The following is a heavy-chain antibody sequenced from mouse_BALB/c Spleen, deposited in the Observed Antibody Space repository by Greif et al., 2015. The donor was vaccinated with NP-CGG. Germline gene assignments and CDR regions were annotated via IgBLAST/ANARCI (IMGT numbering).Heavy chain of an antibody. D-gene: IGHD1-1*01. CDR3: APYCYGRSYFAH. Sequence: EVQPQQSGAELVKPGASVKLSCTASGFNIQDTLMHWVKQRPEQGLEWIGRIDPANDYTKYDPKFQGKATITADTSSNTACLQLSSLTSEDTAVYYCAPYCYGRSYFAHWGQGTLVTVSA. CDR2: IDPANDYT. V-gene: IGHV14-3*02. CDR1: GFNIQDTL. J-gene: IGHJ3*01.